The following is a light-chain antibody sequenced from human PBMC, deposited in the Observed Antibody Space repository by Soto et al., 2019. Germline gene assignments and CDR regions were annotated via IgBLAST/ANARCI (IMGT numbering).Light chain of an antibody. V-gene: IGKV3D-15*01. Sequence: EIVLTQSPGTLSLSPGERATLSCRASQSVSSYLAWYQQKPGQAPRLLIYDASNRATGIPARFSGSRSGTEFTLTISRLQSEDLAVYYGQQYNNWPPWTVGQGTKVDIK. J-gene: IGKJ1*01. CDR3: QQYNNWPPWT. CDR1: QSVSSY. CDR2: DAS.